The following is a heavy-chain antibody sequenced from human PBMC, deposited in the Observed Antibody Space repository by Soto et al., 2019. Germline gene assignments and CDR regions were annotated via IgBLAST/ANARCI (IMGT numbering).Heavy chain of an antibody. D-gene: IGHD3-10*01. CDR3: ARDSHYGDFYYGMDV. CDR2: INAGNGNT. Sequence: QVQLVQSGAEVKKPGASVKVSCKASGYTFTSYAMHWVRQAPGQRLEWMGWINAGNGNTKYSQKFQGRVTITRDTSASTGYMELSSLRSEDTAVYYCARDSHYGDFYYGMDVWGQGTTVTVSS. CDR1: GYTFTSYA. V-gene: IGHV1-3*01. J-gene: IGHJ6*02.